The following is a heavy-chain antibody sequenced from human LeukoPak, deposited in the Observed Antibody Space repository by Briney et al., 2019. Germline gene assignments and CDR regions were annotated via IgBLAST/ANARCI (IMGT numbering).Heavy chain of an antibody. CDR1: GFTLDTYG. CDR2: IRSDGSLK. Sequence: HPGGSLRLSCATSGFTLDTYGMHWVRQAPGKGLEWVAFIRSDGSLKYYAGSVKGRFAISRDNSRNILSLEMNSLRLEDTALYYCARAVDDSSGFDYWGQGTLVTVSS. CDR3: ARAVDDSSGFDY. V-gene: IGHV3-30*02. J-gene: IGHJ4*02. D-gene: IGHD3-22*01.